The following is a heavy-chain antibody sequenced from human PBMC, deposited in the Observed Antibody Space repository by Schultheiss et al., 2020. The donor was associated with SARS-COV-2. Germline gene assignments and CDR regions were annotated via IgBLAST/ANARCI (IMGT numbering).Heavy chain of an antibody. J-gene: IGHJ4*02. CDR1: GGSFSGYY. CDR2: INHSGST. D-gene: IGHD3-22*01. V-gene: IGHV4-34*01. Sequence: SETLSLTCADYGGSFSGYYWSWIRQPPGKGLEWIGEINHSGSTNYNPSLKSRVTISVDTSKNQFSLKLSSVTAADTAVYYCARVNYYDSSGYYYFDYWGQGTLVTVSS. CDR3: ARVNYYDSSGYYYFDY.